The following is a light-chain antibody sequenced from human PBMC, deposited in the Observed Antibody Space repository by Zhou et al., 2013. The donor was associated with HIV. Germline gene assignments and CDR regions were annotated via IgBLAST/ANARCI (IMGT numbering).Light chain of an antibody. CDR2: GAS. J-gene: IGKJ2*01. Sequence: EIVLTQSPGTLSLSPGERATLSCRASPSISASYLSWYQYKTGQPPRLLIYGASSRAIGVPDRFSGSATGTDFILTISSLEPEDFAVYYCHHYGTSPPYFFGQGTKLEIK. CDR1: PSISASY. V-gene: IGKV3-20*01. CDR3: HHYGTSPPYF.